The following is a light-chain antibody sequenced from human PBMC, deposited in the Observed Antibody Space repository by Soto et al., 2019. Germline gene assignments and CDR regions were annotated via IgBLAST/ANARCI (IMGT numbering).Light chain of an antibody. Sequence: QSALTQPPSVSGAPGQRVTISCTGSSSNIGAGYDVHWYQQLPGTAPKLLIYGNSNRPSGVPDRFSGSKSGTSASLAITGLQAEDEADYYCQSYDSSLSGYLYVFGNGTKVTVL. CDR1: SSNIGAGYD. J-gene: IGLJ1*01. CDR3: QSYDSSLSGYLYV. V-gene: IGLV1-40*01. CDR2: GNS.